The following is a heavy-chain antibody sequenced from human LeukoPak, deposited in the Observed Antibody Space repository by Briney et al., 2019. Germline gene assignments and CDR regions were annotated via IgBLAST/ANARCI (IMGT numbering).Heavy chain of an antibody. D-gene: IGHD3-10*01. Sequence: GGSLRLSCAASGFTFSSYSMNWVRQAPGKGLEWVSSISSSSSYIYYADSVKGRFTIPRDNAKNSLYLQMNSLRAEDTAVYYCARDRLSGSGSYPAWAHDYWGQGTLVTVSS. CDR1: GFTFSSYS. CDR2: ISSSSSYI. CDR3: ARDRLSGSGSYPAWAHDY. V-gene: IGHV3-21*01. J-gene: IGHJ4*02.